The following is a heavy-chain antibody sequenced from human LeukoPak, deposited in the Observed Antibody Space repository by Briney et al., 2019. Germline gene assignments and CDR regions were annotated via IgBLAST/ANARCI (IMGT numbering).Heavy chain of an antibody. V-gene: IGHV3-23*01. CDR1: GFTFSNYA. Sequence: GSLRLSFAASGFTFSNYAMNWVRQAPGKGLEWVSVISVSGETTYYADSVKGRFTISRDNSKNTLYLQMNSLRAEDTAVYYCATPDKDYGAIFDYWGQGTLVTVSS. CDR2: ISVSGETT. CDR3: ATPDKDYGAIFDY. D-gene: IGHD4-17*01. J-gene: IGHJ4*02.